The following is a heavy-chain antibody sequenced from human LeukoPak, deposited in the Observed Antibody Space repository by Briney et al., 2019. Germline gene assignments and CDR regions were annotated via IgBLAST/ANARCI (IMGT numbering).Heavy chain of an antibody. J-gene: IGHJ6*02. CDR1: GGSISSYY. Sequence: SETLSLTCTVSGGSISSYYWSWIRQPPGKGLEWIGYIYYSGSTNYNPSLKSRVTISVDTSKNQFSLKLSSVTAADTAVYYCARAPSYNSARLDVWGQGTTVTVSS. CDR3: ARAPSYNSARLDV. V-gene: IGHV4-59*12. CDR2: IYYSGST. D-gene: IGHD1-1*01.